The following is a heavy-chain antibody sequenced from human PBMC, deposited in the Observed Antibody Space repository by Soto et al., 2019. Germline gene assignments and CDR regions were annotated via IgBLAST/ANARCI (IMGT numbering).Heavy chain of an antibody. V-gene: IGHV5-51*01. CDR3: ARTVLEWHEPTLFYMDV. J-gene: IGHJ6*03. Sequence: GESLKISCEGSGYSFTSYYIGWVRQMPGKGLEWMGTIHPGDSDTRYSPSFQGRVTISADKSTSTAYLQWSSLKASDTAIYYCARTVLEWHEPTLFYMDVWGKGTTVTVSS. CDR1: GYSFTSYY. D-gene: IGHD3-3*01. CDR2: IHPGDSDT.